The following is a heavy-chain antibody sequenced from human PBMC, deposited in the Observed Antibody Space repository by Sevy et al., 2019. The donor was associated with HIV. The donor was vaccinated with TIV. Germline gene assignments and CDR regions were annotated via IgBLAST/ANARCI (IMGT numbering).Heavy chain of an antibody. Sequence: SETLSLTCTVSGGSISPYYWSWIRQPPGKGLEWVGYFYYTGSTNYNPSLEGRATISVDASKNQFFLKLTSVTAADTAVYYCARQGGVVDYGMDVWGQGTTVTFSS. CDR1: GGSISPYY. V-gene: IGHV4-59*01. J-gene: IGHJ6*02. CDR2: FYYTGST. CDR3: ARQGGVVDYGMDV. D-gene: IGHD3-3*01.